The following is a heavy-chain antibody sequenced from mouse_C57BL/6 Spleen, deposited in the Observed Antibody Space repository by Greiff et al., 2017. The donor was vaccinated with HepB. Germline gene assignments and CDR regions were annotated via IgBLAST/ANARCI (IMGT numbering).Heavy chain of an antibody. Sequence: EVKLMESGGGLVQPGGSMKLSCVASGFTFSNYWVNWIRQSPEKGLEWVAQIRLKSDNYATHYAESVKGRFTISRDDSKSSVYLQMNNLRAEDTGIYYCTDSNYDAYWGQGTLVTVSA. V-gene: IGHV6-3*01. D-gene: IGHD2-5*01. CDR3: TDSNYDAY. J-gene: IGHJ3*01. CDR1: GFTFSNYW. CDR2: IRLKSDNYAT.